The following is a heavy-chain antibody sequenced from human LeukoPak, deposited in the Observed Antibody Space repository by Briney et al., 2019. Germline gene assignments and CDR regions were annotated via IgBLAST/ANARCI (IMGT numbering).Heavy chain of an antibody. CDR2: ISSSGST. V-gene: IGHV4-61*02. CDR1: GDSISSGDYY. D-gene: IGHD3-22*01. CDR3: ARGPYSYDSSGAFDI. J-gene: IGHJ3*02. Sequence: SQTLSLTCTVSGDSISSGDYYWSWIRQPAGKGLEWIGRISSSGSTNYNPSLKSRFTISVDTSKNQFSLKLSSVTTADTAVYFCARGPYSYDSSGAFDIWGQGTMVTVSS.